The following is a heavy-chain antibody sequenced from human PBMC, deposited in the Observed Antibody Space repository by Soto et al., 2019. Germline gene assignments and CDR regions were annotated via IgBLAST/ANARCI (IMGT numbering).Heavy chain of an antibody. CDR3: ATKGIAVAGTGVRGPRDYYMDV. Sequence: ASVKVSCKVSGYTLTELSMHWVRQAPGKGLEWMGGFDPEDGETIYAQKFQGRVTMTEDTSTDTAYMELSSLRSEDTAVYYCATKGIAVAGTGVRGPRDYYMDVWGKGTTVTVSS. CDR1: GYTLTELS. CDR2: FDPEDGET. V-gene: IGHV1-24*01. D-gene: IGHD6-19*01. J-gene: IGHJ6*03.